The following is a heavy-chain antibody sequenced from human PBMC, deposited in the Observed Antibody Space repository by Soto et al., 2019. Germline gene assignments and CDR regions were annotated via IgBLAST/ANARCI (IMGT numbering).Heavy chain of an antibody. V-gene: IGHV1-18*01. J-gene: IGHJ4*02. CDR1: GYTFSSYG. Sequence: QVQLVQSGAELKKPGASLKVSCKASGYTFSSYGISWVRQAPGQGLEWMGWISTYKGDTHYAQKLQGRVTLTTDTSTSTAYMELRSLRYDDTAVYYCARAYGDYSFDSWGQGTLVIVSS. D-gene: IGHD4-17*01. CDR3: ARAYGDYSFDS. CDR2: ISTYKGDT.